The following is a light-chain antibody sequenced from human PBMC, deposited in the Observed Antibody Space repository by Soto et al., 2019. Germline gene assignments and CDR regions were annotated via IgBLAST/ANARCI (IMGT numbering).Light chain of an antibody. Sequence: DIQVAQSPSTLSSSLGDSVTITCRASESIDIWFAWYQQKPGKAPKLLXFAAPTLVRGVPSRSSGSGSGTEFTLTISSLQSEDFAIYYCQQYNNWPRNTFGQGTKVDIK. CDR3: QQYNNWPRNT. CDR1: ESIDIW. CDR2: AAP. V-gene: IGKV1-5*01. J-gene: IGKJ2*01.